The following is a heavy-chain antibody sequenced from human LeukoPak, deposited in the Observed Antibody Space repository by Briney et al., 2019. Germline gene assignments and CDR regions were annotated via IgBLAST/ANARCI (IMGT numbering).Heavy chain of an antibody. V-gene: IGHV3-21*01. CDR2: ISSSSSYI. Sequence: PGGSLRLSCAASGFTFSSYAMHWVRQAPGKGLEWVSSISSSSSYIYYANSVKGRFTISRDNAKNSLYLQMNSLRAEDMAVYYCASVQGATEPLYYFDYWGQGTLVTVSS. D-gene: IGHD1-26*01. CDR3: ASVQGATEPLYYFDY. J-gene: IGHJ4*02. CDR1: GFTFSSYA.